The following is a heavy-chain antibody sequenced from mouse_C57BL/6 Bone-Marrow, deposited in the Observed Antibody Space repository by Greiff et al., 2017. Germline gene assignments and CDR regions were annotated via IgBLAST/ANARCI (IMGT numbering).Heavy chain of an antibody. CDR1: GYTFTNYW. Sequence: VQLQQSGAELVRPGTSVKMSCKASGYTFTNYWIGWAKQRPGHGLEWIGDIYPGGGYTNYNEKFKGKATLTADKSSSTAYMQFSSLTSEDSAIYYCARLRDGNYDYYAMDYWGQGTSVTVSS. CDR3: ARLRDGNYDYYAMDY. V-gene: IGHV1-63*01. J-gene: IGHJ4*01. CDR2: IYPGGGYT. D-gene: IGHD2-1*01.